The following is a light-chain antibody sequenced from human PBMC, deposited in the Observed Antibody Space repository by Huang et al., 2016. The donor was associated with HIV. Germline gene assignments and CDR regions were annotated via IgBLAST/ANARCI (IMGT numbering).Light chain of an antibody. CDR2: SAS. CDR3: QQSYITPRT. J-gene: IGKJ2*01. CDR1: EGISNY. V-gene: IGKV1-39*01. Sequence: DIQMTQSPSSLSASVGDRVTITCRTSEGISNYVNWYQQKPGKAPKLLIYSASRLQSGVPSRFSGSGSATHFTLTISSLQPEDFATYYCQQSYITPRTFGQGTKLDIK.